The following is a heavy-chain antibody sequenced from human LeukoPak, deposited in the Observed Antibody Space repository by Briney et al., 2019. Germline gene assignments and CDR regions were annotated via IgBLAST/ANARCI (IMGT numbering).Heavy chain of an antibody. CDR1: GFTFSSYG. J-gene: IGHJ4*02. CDR3: AKAGWLRFGYSDY. V-gene: IGHV3-33*06. CDR2: IWYDGSNK. Sequence: PGGSLRLSCAASGFTFSSYGMHWVRQAPGKGLEWVAVIWYDGSNKYYADSVKGRFTISRDNSKNTLYLQMNSLRAEDTAVYYCAKAGWLRFGYSDYWGQGTLVTVSS. D-gene: IGHD5-12*01.